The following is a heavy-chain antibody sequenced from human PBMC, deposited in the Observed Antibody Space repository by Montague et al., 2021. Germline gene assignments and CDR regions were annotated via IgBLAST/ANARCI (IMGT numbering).Heavy chain of an antibody. Sequence: SLRLSCAASGFTFSNYAMKWVRQAPGKGLEWVSAISYDGGDTYYADSVKGRFTISRDNYQNTIYLQMNSLSAEDTATYYCARYRFFPSFTGIDYWGQGTRVTVSS. CDR2: ISYDGGDT. D-gene: IGHD1-14*01. CDR1: GFTFSNYA. J-gene: IGHJ4*02. V-gene: IGHV3-23*01. CDR3: ARYRFFPSFTGIDY.